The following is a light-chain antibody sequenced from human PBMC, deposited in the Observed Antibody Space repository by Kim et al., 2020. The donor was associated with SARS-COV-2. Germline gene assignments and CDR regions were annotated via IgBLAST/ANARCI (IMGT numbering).Light chain of an antibody. CDR3: SSYTSSSVV. V-gene: IGLV2-14*01. Sequence: QSALTQPASVSGSPGQSITISCTGTSSDVGGYNYVSWYQQHPGKAPKLMIYDVSKRPSGVSNRFSGSKSGNTASLTISGLQAEDEADYHCSSYTSSSVVFGGGTQLTVL. CDR1: SSDVGGYNY. CDR2: DVS. J-gene: IGLJ2*01.